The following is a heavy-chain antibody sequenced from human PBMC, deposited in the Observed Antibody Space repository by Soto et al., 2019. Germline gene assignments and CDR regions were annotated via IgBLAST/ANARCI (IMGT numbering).Heavy chain of an antibody. CDR1: GYTFTSYA. CDR2: INAGNGNR. Sequence: ASVKVSCKASGYTFTSYAMHWVRQAPGQRLEWMGWINAGNGNRKYSQKFQGRVTITRDTSASTAYMELSSLRSEDTAVYYCARVIGGCIIFLSSIICDSRHPLQPRVWS. J-gene: IGHJ3*01. D-gene: IGHD6-19*01. V-gene: IGHV1-3*01. CDR3: ARVIGGCIIFLSSIICDSRHPLQPRV.